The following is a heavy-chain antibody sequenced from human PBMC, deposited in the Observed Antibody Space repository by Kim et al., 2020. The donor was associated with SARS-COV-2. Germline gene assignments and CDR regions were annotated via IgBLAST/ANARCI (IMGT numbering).Heavy chain of an antibody. D-gene: IGHD1-26*01. CDR1: GFTFDDYA. CDR2: ISWNSGSI. V-gene: IGHV3-9*01. Sequence: GGSLRLSCAASGFTFDDYAMHWVRQAPGKGLEWVSGISWNSGSIGYADSVKGRFTISRDKAKNSLYLQMNSLRAEDTAVYYCAKDSRWELRGGGSFDYWGQGTLVTVSS. J-gene: IGHJ4*02. CDR3: AKDSRWELRGGGSFDY.